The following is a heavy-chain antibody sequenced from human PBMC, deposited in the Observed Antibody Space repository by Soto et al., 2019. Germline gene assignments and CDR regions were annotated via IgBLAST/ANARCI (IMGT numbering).Heavy chain of an antibody. CDR3: ARQIYDSDTGPNFQYYFDS. Sequence: GESLKISCKGSGYSFAGYWITWVRQKPGKGLEWMGRIDPSDSQTYYSPSFRGHVTISATKSITTAFLQWSSLRASDTAMYYCARQIYDSDTGPNFQYYFDSWGQGTPVTVSS. CDR1: GYSFAGYW. D-gene: IGHD3-22*01. CDR2: IDPSDSQT. V-gene: IGHV5-10-1*01. J-gene: IGHJ4*02.